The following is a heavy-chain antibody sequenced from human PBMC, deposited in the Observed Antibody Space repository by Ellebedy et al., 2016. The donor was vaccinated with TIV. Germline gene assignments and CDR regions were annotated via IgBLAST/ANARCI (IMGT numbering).Heavy chain of an antibody. CDR1: GFSLSSNSMR. Sequence: SGPTLVKPTQTLTLTCTFSGFSLSSNSMRVSWIRQPPGKGLEWIGSVYYSGSPYYNPSFKSRVTLSADTSKNQFSLNLRTVTAADTAVYYCARIDSWQPIDDWGQGILVTISS. D-gene: IGHD3-9*01. CDR3: ARIDSWQPIDD. CDR2: VYYSGSP. J-gene: IGHJ4*02. V-gene: IGHV4-39*01.